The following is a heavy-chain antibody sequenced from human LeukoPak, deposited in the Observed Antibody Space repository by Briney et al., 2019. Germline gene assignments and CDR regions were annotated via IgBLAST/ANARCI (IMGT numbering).Heavy chain of an antibody. V-gene: IGHV3-23*01. CDR3: ARVYVDYDTSIDY. CDR2: ISGSGGST. J-gene: IGHJ4*02. CDR1: GFTFSSYA. D-gene: IGHD3-9*01. Sequence: GGSLRLSCAASGFTFSSYAMSWVRQAPGKGLEWVSAISGSGGSTYYADSVKGRFTISRDNSKNTLYLQMNSLRAEDTAVYYCARVYVDYDTSIDYWGQGTLVTVSS.